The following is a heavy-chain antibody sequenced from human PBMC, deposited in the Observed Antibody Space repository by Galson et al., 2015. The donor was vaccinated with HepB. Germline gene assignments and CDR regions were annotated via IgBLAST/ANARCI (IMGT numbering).Heavy chain of an antibody. D-gene: IGHD2-2*01. CDR2: INSDGSST. Sequence: SLRLSCAASGFTFSSYWMHWVRQAPGKGLVWVSRINSDGSSTSYADSVKGRFTISRDNAKNTLYLQMNSLRAEDTAVYYCARVAGGYCSSTSCYYYYYGMDVWGQGTTVTVSS. CDR1: GFTFSSYW. CDR3: ARVAGGYCSSTSCYYYYYGMDV. V-gene: IGHV3-74*01. J-gene: IGHJ6*02.